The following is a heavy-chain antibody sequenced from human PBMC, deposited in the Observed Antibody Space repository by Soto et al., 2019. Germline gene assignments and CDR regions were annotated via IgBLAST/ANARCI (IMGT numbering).Heavy chain of an antibody. Sequence: GGSLRLSCAASGFTFSSYAMHWVRQAPGKGLEWVAVISYDGSNKYYADSVKGRFTISRDNSKNTLYLQMNSLRAEDTAVYYCARDGVSSSWIDYWGQGTLVTVSS. V-gene: IGHV3-30-3*01. CDR1: GFTFSSYA. J-gene: IGHJ4*02. CDR2: ISYDGSNK. D-gene: IGHD6-13*01. CDR3: ARDGVSSSWIDY.